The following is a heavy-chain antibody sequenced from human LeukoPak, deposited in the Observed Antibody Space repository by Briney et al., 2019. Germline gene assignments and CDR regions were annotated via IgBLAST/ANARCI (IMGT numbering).Heavy chain of an antibody. J-gene: IGHJ3*02. CDR2: ISWKSGSI. D-gene: IGHD3-3*01. CDR1: GFTFHDYA. Sequence: GGSLRLSCAASGFTFHDYAMHWVRQAPGKGLEWVSGISWKSGSIDYADSVKGRFTISRDNAKNSLYVQMNSLRAEDTALYYCAKDSGFFAFDIWGQGTMVTVSS. V-gene: IGHV3-9*01. CDR3: AKDSGFFAFDI.